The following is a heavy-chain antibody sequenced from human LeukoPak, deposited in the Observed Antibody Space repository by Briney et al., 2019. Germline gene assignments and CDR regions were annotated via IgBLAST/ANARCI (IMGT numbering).Heavy chain of an antibody. V-gene: IGHV1-8*02. CDR2: MNPNSGNT. CDR3: ARVRDY. CDR1: GYTFTGYY. J-gene: IGHJ4*02. Sequence: ASVKVSCKASGYTFTGYYMHWVRQATGQGLEWMGWMNPNSGNTGYALKFQGRVTMTRNTSISTAYMELSSLRSEDTAVYYCARVRDYWGQGTLVTVSS.